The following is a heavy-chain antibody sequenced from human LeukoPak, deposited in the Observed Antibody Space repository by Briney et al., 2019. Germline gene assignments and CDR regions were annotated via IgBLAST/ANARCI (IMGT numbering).Heavy chain of an antibody. CDR2: INHSGST. Sequence: PSETLSLTCAVYGGSFSGYYWSWIRQPPGKGLEWIGEINHSGSTNYNPSLKSRVTISVDTSKNQFSLKLSSVTAADTAVYYCARGLAVAGEFDYWGQGTLVTVSS. V-gene: IGHV4-34*01. CDR1: GGSFSGYY. CDR3: ARGLAVAGEFDY. J-gene: IGHJ4*02. D-gene: IGHD6-19*01.